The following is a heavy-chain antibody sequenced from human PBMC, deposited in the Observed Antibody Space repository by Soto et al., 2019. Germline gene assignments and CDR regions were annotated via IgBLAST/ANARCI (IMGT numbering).Heavy chain of an antibody. V-gene: IGHV3-23*01. CDR2: ISGGGGGT. Sequence: EVQVLESGGGLVQPGGSLRLSCAASGFTFSSYAMDWVRQAPGKGLEWVSGISGGGGGTYYAESVKGRFTISRDNAKNTLYLDMNILRAEDTAIYYCAKDVRMAVDFWTAYPPSDNFWGQGTLVTVSS. CDR1: GFTFSSYA. J-gene: IGHJ4*02. D-gene: IGHD3-3*01. CDR3: AKDVRMAVDFWTAYPPSDNF.